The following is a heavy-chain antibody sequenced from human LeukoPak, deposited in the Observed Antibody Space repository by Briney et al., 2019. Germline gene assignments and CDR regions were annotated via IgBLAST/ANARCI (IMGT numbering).Heavy chain of an antibody. Sequence: GGSLRLSYAAAGFTFSNAWMSWVRQAPGKGLEWVGRIKSKTDGGTTDYAAPVKGRFTISRDDSKNTLYLQMNSLKTEDTAVYYCTRGVVPAAKSDYWGQGTLVIVSS. D-gene: IGHD2-2*01. J-gene: IGHJ4*02. CDR2: IKSKTDGGTT. CDR3: TRGVVPAAKSDY. V-gene: IGHV3-15*01. CDR1: GFTFSNAW.